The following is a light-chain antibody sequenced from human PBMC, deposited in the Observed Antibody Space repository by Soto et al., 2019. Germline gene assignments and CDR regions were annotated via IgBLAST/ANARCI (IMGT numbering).Light chain of an antibody. Sequence: DIQMTQSPSTLSASVGDRVTITCRASQSISAWLAWYQQKPGKAPKLLIYKASSLESGVPSRFSGSGSGTEFTLTISSLQPDDFATYYCQQYNSDSRTFGHGTKVEIK. CDR1: QSISAW. V-gene: IGKV1-5*03. CDR3: QQYNSDSRT. CDR2: KAS. J-gene: IGKJ1*01.